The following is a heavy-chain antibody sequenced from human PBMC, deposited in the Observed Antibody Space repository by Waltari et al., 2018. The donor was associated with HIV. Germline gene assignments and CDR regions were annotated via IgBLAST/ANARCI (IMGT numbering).Heavy chain of an antibody. V-gene: IGHV3-7*01. CDR1: GFTFSTSW. CDR2: IKQDGSEI. CDR3: ARRGGRSSPLGY. D-gene: IGHD6-13*01. J-gene: IGHJ4*02. Sequence: EVQLVDSGGGLVQPGGSLSLSCAASGFTFSTSWMSWVRQAPGKGMEGGANIKQDGSEIYYVDSVKGRFTISRDNAKNSLYLQMNSLRAEDTAVYFCARRGGRSSPLGYWGQGTLVTVSS.